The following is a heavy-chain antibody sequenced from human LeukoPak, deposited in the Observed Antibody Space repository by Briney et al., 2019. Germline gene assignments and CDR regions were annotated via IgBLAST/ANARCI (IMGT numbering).Heavy chain of an antibody. J-gene: IGHJ6*03. V-gene: IGHV3-21*01. D-gene: IGHD1-7*01. CDR2: ISSSSYI. CDR1: GLTFSSYS. CDR3: ARDAPPWTLELLARYYYYYYMDV. Sequence: GGSLRLSCAASGLTFSSYSMNWVRQAPGKGLEWVSSISSSSYIYYADSVKGRFTISRDNAKNSLYLQMNSLRAEDTAVYYCARDAPPWTLELLARYYYYYYMDVWGKGTTVTVSS.